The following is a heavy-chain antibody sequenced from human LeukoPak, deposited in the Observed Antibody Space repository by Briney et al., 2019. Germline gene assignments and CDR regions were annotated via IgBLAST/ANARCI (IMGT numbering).Heavy chain of an antibody. CDR2: ISSSGSTI. CDR1: GFTFSDYY. CDR3: ARAIAAAGGLADFDY. J-gene: IGHJ4*02. V-gene: IGHV3-11*04. D-gene: IGHD6-13*01. Sequence: PGGSLRLSCAASGFTFSDYYMSWIRQAPGKGLERVSYISSSGSTIYYADSVKGRFTISRDNAKNSLYLQMNSLRAEDTAVYYCARAIAAAGGLADFDYWGQGTLVTVSS.